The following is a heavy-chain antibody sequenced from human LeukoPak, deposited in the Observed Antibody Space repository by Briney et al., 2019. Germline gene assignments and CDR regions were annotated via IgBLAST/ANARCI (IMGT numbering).Heavy chain of an antibody. CDR2: IIPIFGTA. Sequence: SVKVSCKASGYTFTSYDINWVRQATGQGLEWMGGIIPIFGTANYAQKFQGRVTITADESTSTAYMELSSLRSEDTAVYYCARDHSSIGAFDIWGQGTMVTVSS. CDR3: ARDHSSIGAFDI. D-gene: IGHD6-13*01. CDR1: GYTFTSYD. V-gene: IGHV1-69*13. J-gene: IGHJ3*02.